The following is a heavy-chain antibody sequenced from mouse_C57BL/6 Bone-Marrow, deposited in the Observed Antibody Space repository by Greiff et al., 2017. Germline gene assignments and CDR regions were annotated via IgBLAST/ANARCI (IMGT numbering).Heavy chain of an antibody. V-gene: IGHV1-85*01. CDR1: GYTFTSYD. J-gene: IGHJ1*03. CDR3: GRDYGSSYWYFDV. CDR2: IYPRDGST. D-gene: IGHD1-1*01. Sequence: QVQLQQSGPELVKTGASVKLSCKASGYTFTSYDITWVKQRPGQGLEWIGWIYPRDGSTKYNEKFKGKATLTVDTSSSTAYMQLHSLTSEDSAVYFCGRDYGSSYWYFDVWGTGTTVTVSA.